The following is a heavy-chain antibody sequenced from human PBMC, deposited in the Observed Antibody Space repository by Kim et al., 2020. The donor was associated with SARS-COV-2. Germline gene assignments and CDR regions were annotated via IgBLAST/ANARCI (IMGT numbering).Heavy chain of an antibody. CDR2: IYPGDSDT. J-gene: IGHJ5*02. Sequence: GESLKISCKGSGYSFTSYWIGWVRQMPGKGLEWMGIIYPGDSDTRYSPYFQGQVTISAAKSIRPAYLQWSSLKASDTAMYYCARIPYCGGDCYPFDPWGQGTLVTVSS. D-gene: IGHD2-21*02. V-gene: IGHV5-51*01. CDR3: ARIPYCGGDCYPFDP. CDR1: GYSFTSYW.